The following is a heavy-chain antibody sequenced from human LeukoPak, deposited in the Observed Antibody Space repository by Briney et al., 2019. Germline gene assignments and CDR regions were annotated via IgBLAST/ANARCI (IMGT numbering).Heavy chain of an antibody. Sequence: GGPLRLSCAASGFTFSDYYMSWIRQAPGKGLEWVSYISSSGSTIYYADSVKGRFTISRDNAKNSLYLQMNSLRAEDTAVYYCARVERYFDWSYQYYYMDVWGRGTTVTVSS. CDR1: GFTFSDYY. CDR2: ISSSGSTI. CDR3: ARVERYFDWSYQYYYMDV. V-gene: IGHV3-11*04. D-gene: IGHD3-9*01. J-gene: IGHJ6*03.